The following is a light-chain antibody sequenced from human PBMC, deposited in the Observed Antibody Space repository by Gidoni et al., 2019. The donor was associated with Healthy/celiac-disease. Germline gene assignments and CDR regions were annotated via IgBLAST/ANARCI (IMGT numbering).Light chain of an antibody. CDR3: QVWASSTVV. CDR1: NIGIKN. CDR2: RDS. J-gene: IGLJ2*01. V-gene: IGLV3-9*01. Sequence: SYELTQPLSVSVALGQTARITCGGNNIGIKNVQWYQQKPGQAPVLVIYRDSNRPSGIPERFSGSNSGNTATLTISRAQAGDEADYYCQVWASSTVVFGGGTKLTVL.